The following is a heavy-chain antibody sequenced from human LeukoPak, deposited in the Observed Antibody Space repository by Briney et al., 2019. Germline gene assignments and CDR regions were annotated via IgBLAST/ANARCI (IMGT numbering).Heavy chain of an antibody. V-gene: IGHV4-34*01. J-gene: IGHJ4*02. CDR1: GGSFSGYY. CDR2: INHSGST. D-gene: IGHD3-10*01. Sequence: SETLSLTCAVYGGSFSGYYWSWIRQPPGKGLEWIGEINHSGSTNYNPSLKSRVTISVDTSKNQFSLKLSSVTAADTAVYYCARGRRRAPSMVAGYFDYWGRGTLVTVSS. CDR3: ARGRRRAPSMVAGYFDY.